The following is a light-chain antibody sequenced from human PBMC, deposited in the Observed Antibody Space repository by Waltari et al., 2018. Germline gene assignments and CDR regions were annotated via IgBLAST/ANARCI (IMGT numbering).Light chain of an antibody. V-gene: IGLV1-51*01. J-gene: IGLJ3*02. CDR1: TPNLGTNY. Sequence: QSVLTQAPSVSAAPGQTVTISCSGTTPNLGTNYVSWYQQLPGAAPKIVIYEDNRRPSGIPDRFSGSKSGASATLGITGLQTGDEADYYCGSWDSSLGIGVLGGGTRLTVL. CDR3: GSWDSSLGIGV. CDR2: EDN.